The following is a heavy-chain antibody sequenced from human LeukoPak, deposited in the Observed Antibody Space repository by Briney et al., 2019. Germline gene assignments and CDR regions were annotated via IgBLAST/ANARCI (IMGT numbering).Heavy chain of an antibody. CDR3: ARQSYDYGSGSHLDY. Sequence: PETLSLTCTVSGGSISSYYWSWIRQPPGKGLEWIGYIYYSGSTNYNPSLKSRVTISVDTSKNQFSLKLSSVTAADTAVYYCARQSYDYGSGSHLDYWGQGTLVTVSS. J-gene: IGHJ4*02. CDR2: IYYSGST. D-gene: IGHD3-10*01. CDR1: GGSISSYY. V-gene: IGHV4-59*08.